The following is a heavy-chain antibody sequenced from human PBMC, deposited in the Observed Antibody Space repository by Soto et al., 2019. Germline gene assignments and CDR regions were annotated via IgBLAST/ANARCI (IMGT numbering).Heavy chain of an antibody. D-gene: IGHD2-2*01. J-gene: IGHJ3*02. CDR1: GFTFSSYS. CDR2: ISSSSSYI. V-gene: IGHV3-21*01. CDR3: ARGGYCSSTSCYDAFDI. Sequence: GGSLRLSCAASGFTFSSYSMNWVRQAPGKGLEWVSSISSSSSYIYYADSVKGRFTISRDNAKNSLYLQMNSLRAEDTAVYYCARGGYCSSTSCYDAFDIWGQGTMVTVSS.